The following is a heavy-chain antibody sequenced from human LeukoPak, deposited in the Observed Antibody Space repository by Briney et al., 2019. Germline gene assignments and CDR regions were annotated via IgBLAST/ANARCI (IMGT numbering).Heavy chain of an antibody. Sequence: GGSLRLSCAASGFTFSSYEMNWVRQAPGKGLEWVSYISSSGSTIYYADSVKGRFTISSDNAKNPLYLQMNSLRAEDTAVYYCARGSAGQYYFDYWGQGTLVTVSS. V-gene: IGHV3-48*03. D-gene: IGHD6-13*01. J-gene: IGHJ4*02. CDR1: GFTFSSYE. CDR3: ARGSAGQYYFDY. CDR2: ISSSGSTI.